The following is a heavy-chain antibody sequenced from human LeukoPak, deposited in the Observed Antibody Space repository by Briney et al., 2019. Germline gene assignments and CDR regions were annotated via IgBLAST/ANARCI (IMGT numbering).Heavy chain of an antibody. D-gene: IGHD6-19*01. Sequence: PSETLSLTCAVSGYSISSGYYWGWTRQPPGKGLEWIGSIYHSGSTYYNPSLKSRVTISVDTSKNQFSLKLSSVTAADTAVYYCAREPIQYSSGWVWGQGTLVTVSS. V-gene: IGHV4-38-2*02. J-gene: IGHJ4*02. CDR3: AREPIQYSSGWV. CDR1: GYSISSGYY. CDR2: IYHSGST.